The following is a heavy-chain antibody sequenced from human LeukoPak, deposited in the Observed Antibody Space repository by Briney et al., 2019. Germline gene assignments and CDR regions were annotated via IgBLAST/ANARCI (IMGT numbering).Heavy chain of an antibody. V-gene: IGHV5-51*01. CDR3: ARQGYSSSSRFDY. CDR2: IYPGDSDT. Sequence: GESLKISCKGPGYTFTNYWIGWVRQMPGKGLEWMGIIYPGDSDTRYSPSFQGQVTISADKSISTAYLQWSSLKASDTAMYYCARQGYSSSSRFDYWGQGTLVTVSS. J-gene: IGHJ4*02. CDR1: GYTFTNYW. D-gene: IGHD6-6*01.